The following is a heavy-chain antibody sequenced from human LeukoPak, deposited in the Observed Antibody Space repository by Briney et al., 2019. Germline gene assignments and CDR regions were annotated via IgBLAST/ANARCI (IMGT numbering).Heavy chain of an antibody. V-gene: IGHV3-7*01. CDR3: ASDLYSSGWLDY. CDR2: IKQDGSEK. CDR1: GFTFSSYR. D-gene: IGHD6-19*01. J-gene: IGHJ4*02. Sequence: GGSLRLSCAASGFTFSSYRMSWVRQAPGKGREWVANIKQDGSEKYYVDSVKGRFTISRDNAKNSLDLQMNSMRAEDTAVYYCASDLYSSGWLDYWGQGTLVTVSS.